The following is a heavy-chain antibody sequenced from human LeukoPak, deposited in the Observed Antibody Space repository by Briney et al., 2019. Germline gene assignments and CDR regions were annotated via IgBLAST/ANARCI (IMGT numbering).Heavy chain of an antibody. CDR3: TKASGYSSGAVDY. J-gene: IGHJ4*02. D-gene: IGHD5-18*01. CDR1: GFTFDDYG. Sequence: GRSLRLSCAASGFTFDDYGMHWVRQAPGKGLEWVSGISWNSGSIGYADSVKGRFTISRDNAKSTLYLQMNCLRADDMALYYCTKASGYSSGAVDYWGQGTLVTVSS. CDR2: ISWNSGSI. V-gene: IGHV3-9*03.